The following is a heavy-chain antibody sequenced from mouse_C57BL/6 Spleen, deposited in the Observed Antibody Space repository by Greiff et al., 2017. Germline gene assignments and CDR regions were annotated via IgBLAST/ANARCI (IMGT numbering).Heavy chain of an antibody. CDR1: GYTFTSYW. D-gene: IGHD4-1*01. CDR3: ARRVGWDPYYFDY. CDR2: IHPNSGST. V-gene: IGHV1-64*01. Sequence: QVQLQQPGAELVKPGASVKLSCKASGYTFTSYWMHWVKQRPGQGLEWIGMIHPNSGSTNYNEKFKSKATLTVDKSSSTAYMQLSSLTSEDSAVYYCARRVGWDPYYFDYWGQGTTLTVSS. J-gene: IGHJ2*01.